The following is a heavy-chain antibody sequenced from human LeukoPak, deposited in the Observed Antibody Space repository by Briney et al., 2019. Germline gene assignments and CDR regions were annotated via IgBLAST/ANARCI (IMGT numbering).Heavy chain of an antibody. V-gene: IGHV4-34*01. D-gene: IGHD3-3*01. CDR2: INHSGST. CDR1: GGSFSGYY. Sequence: SETLSLTCAVYGGSFSGYYWSWIRQPPGKGLEWIGEINHSGSTNYNPSLKSRVTISVDTSKNQFSLKLSSVTAADTAVYYCARGRPYYDFWSGYWSVFDPWGQGTLVTVSS. CDR3: ARGRPYYDFWSGYWSVFDP. J-gene: IGHJ5*02.